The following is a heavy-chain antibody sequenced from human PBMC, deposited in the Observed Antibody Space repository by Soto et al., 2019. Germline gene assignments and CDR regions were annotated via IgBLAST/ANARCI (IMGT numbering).Heavy chain of an antibody. D-gene: IGHD6-13*01. V-gene: IGHV1-69*06. CDR2: IIPIFGTA. Sequence: SVKVSCKASGGTFSSYAISWVRQAPGQGLEWMGGIIPIFGTANYAQKFQGRVTITADKSTSTAYMELSSLRSEDTAVYYCARVPRIAAAGIWFDPWGQGTLVTVSS. CDR3: ARVPRIAAAGIWFDP. J-gene: IGHJ5*02. CDR1: GGTFSSYA.